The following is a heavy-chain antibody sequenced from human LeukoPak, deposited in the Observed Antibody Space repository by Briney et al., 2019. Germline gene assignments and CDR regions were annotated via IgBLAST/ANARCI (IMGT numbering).Heavy chain of an antibody. D-gene: IGHD2-8*01. CDR2: IYYTGIS. CDR1: GVSISSSSYY. V-gene: IGHV4-39*07. CDR3: VRADYNGGNPGSFDI. J-gene: IGHJ3*02. Sequence: SETLSLTCTVSGVSISSSSYYWGWIRQPPGKGLEWIGTIYYTGISYDNPSLESRVTSSLDTSKNQFSLTLNSVTAADTAVYYCVRADYNGGNPGSFDIWGRGTMVTVSS.